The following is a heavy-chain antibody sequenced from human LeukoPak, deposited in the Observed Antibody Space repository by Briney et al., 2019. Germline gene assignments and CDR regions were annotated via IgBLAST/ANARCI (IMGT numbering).Heavy chain of an antibody. CDR1: GYTFSSYD. Sequence: ASVKVSCKASGYTFSSYDVNWVRQATGQGLEWMGWMSPSSGNTGYAQKFQGRVTIIRNTSISTAYMELSSLRSEDTAVYYCARAAGGTRNYYMDVWAKGTTVTVSS. D-gene: IGHD3-16*01. CDR2: MSPSSGNT. J-gene: IGHJ6*03. V-gene: IGHV1-8*01. CDR3: ARAAGGTRNYYMDV.